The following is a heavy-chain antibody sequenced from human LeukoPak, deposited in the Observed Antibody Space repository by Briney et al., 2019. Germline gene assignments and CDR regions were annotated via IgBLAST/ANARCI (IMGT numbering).Heavy chain of an antibody. CDR1: GFTFSSYG. J-gene: IGHJ4*02. Sequence: GRSLRLSCAAPGFTFSSYGMHWVRQAPGKGLEWVALIWFDGTKKYYADSVKGRFTISRDNSKNTLYLQMNSLRAEDTAVYYCAREEATTVRGVSDYWGQGTLVTVSS. CDR2: IWFDGTKK. CDR3: AREEATTVRGVSDY. D-gene: IGHD3-10*01. V-gene: IGHV3-33*08.